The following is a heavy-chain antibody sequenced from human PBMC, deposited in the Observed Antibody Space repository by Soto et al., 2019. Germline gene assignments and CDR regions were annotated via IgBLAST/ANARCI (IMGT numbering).Heavy chain of an antibody. V-gene: IGHV4-30-4*01. CDR1: GGSISSGDYY. CDR3: ARRVTSPYYYYYGMDV. Sequence: QVQLQESGPGLVKPSQTLSLTCTVSGGSISSGDYYWSWIRQPPGKGLEWIGYIYYSGSTYYNPSLKSRVTISVDTSENQFSLKLSSVTAADTAVYYCARRVTSPYYYYYGMDVWGQGTTVTVSS. CDR2: IYYSGST. D-gene: IGHD2-21*02. J-gene: IGHJ6*02.